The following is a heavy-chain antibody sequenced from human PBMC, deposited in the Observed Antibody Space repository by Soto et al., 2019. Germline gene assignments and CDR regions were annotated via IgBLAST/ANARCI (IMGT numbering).Heavy chain of an antibody. Sequence: KASETLSLTCAVYGGSFSGYYWSWIRQPPGKGLEWIGEINHSGSTNYNPSLKSRVTISVDTSKNQFSLKLSSVTAAGTAVYYCARAPQIYGSGSFFDYWGQGTLVTVSS. J-gene: IGHJ4*02. CDR1: GGSFSGYY. CDR2: INHSGST. CDR3: ARAPQIYGSGSFFDY. V-gene: IGHV4-34*01. D-gene: IGHD3-10*01.